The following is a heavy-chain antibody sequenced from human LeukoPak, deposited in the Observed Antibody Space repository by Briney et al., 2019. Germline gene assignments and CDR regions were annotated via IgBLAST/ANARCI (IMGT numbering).Heavy chain of an antibody. Sequence: GESLRLSCAASGFTFSSYWMHWVRQAPGKGLVWVSRINSDGSSTSYADSVKGRFTISKDNAKNTLYLQMNSLRAEDTAVYYCARDSQLWLYLDYWGQGTLVTVSS. CDR3: ARDSQLWLYLDY. J-gene: IGHJ4*02. D-gene: IGHD5-18*01. CDR2: INSDGSST. V-gene: IGHV3-74*01. CDR1: GFTFSSYW.